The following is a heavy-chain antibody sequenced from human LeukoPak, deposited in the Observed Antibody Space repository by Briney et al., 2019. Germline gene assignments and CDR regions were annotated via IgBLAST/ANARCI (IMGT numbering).Heavy chain of an antibody. J-gene: IGHJ6*02. D-gene: IGHD6-6*01. CDR2: INQDGSEK. CDR1: GFTFSIYW. Sequence: GGSLRLSCAASGFTFSIYWMSWVRQVPGKGLEWVASINQDGSEKYYVDSVKGRCTISRDNAKTSLYLQMSSLRAEDAAAYYCVRDGPGGIEARKRYYGMDVWGQGTTVSVSS. CDR3: VRDGPGGIEARKRYYGMDV. V-gene: IGHV3-7*05.